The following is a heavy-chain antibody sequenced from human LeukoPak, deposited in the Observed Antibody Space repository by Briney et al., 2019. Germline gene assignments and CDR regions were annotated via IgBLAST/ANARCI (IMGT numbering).Heavy chain of an antibody. Sequence: GGSLRLSCAASGFIFSQYSINWVRQAPGKGLEWVSHIRSTGNTFYADSVKGRFTISRDNARNSLYLQMNSLRAEDTAMYYCARDAGNSGYGCDLWGQGTLVTVSS. D-gene: IGHD5-12*01. CDR2: IRSTGNT. CDR3: ARDAGNSGYGCDL. CDR1: GFIFSQYS. J-gene: IGHJ5*02. V-gene: IGHV3-48*01.